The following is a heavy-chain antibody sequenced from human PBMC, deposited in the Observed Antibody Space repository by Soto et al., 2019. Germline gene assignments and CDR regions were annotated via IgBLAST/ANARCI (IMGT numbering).Heavy chain of an antibody. V-gene: IGHV4-31*03. CDR1: GGSIRSGGYY. Sequence: QVQLQESGPGLVKPSQTLSLTCTVSGGSIRSGGYYWSWIRQHPGKGLEWSGYIYYRGSTYYNPSLKCRVTISVDTSQNQFSLQLSFVTAEDTAVYYCARAGYDYVWGSYRFWLDFWGQGTLVTVSS. CDR3: ARAGYDYVWGSYRFWLDF. J-gene: IGHJ4*02. CDR2: IYYRGST. D-gene: IGHD3-16*02.